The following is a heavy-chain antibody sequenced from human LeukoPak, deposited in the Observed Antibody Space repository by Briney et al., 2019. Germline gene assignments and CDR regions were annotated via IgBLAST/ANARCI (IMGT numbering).Heavy chain of an antibody. CDR1: GYTFTSYG. CDR2: ISTYSGNT. CDR3: ARDLGSGWQRNFDY. D-gene: IGHD6-19*01. J-gene: IGHJ4*02. Sequence: ASVKVSCKASGYTFTSYGISWVRQAPGQGLEWMGWISTYSGNTNYAQKLQGRVTMTTDTSTSTAYTELRSLRSDDTAVYYCARDLGSGWQRNFDYWGQGTLVTVSS. V-gene: IGHV1-18*01.